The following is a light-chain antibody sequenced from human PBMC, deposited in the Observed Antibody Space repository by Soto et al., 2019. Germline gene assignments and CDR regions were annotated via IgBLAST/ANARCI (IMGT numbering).Light chain of an antibody. CDR2: AAS. Sequence: DIQMTQSPSSLSSSVGDIVTITCRSSQGISNYLAWYQQKPGKVPKLLIYAASTLQSGVPSRFSGSGSGTEFTLTITSLQPEDFATYYCQQLNFFPITFGQGTRLEIK. CDR3: QQLNFFPIT. V-gene: IGKV1-9*01. CDR1: QGISNY. J-gene: IGKJ5*01.